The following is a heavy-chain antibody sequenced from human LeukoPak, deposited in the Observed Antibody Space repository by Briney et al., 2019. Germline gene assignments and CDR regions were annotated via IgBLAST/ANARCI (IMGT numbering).Heavy chain of an antibody. V-gene: IGHV4-38-2*01. D-gene: IGHD3-22*01. CDR1: GYSISSDYY. Sequence: SETLSLTCAVSGYSISSDYYWGWIRQPPGKGLGWIGSIFHSGSPYYNPSLQSRVTISVDTSTTQCSLKLTSVTAADTAVYYCARAIGAGRAFDYWGQGTLVTVSS. J-gene: IGHJ4*02. CDR2: IFHSGSP. CDR3: ARAIGAGRAFDY.